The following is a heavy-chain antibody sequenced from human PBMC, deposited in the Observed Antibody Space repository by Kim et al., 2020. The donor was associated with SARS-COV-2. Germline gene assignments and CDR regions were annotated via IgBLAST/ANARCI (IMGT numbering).Heavy chain of an antibody. V-gene: IGHV5-51*01. Sequence: GESLKISCKGSGYSFTSYWIGWVRQMPGKGLEWMGIIYPGDSDTRYSPSFQGQVTISADKSISTAYLQWSSLKASDTAMYYCARGLILLAAAGTHSWFDPWGQGALVTVSS. CDR3: ARGLILLAAAGTHSWFDP. CDR2: IYPGDSDT. CDR1: GYSFTSYW. D-gene: IGHD6-13*01. J-gene: IGHJ5*02.